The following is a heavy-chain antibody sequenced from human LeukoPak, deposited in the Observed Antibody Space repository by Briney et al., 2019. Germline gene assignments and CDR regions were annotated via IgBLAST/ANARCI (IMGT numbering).Heavy chain of an antibody. V-gene: IGHV4-4*07. CDR1: GGSFSNYY. CDR3: AREHMVRGVIDR. D-gene: IGHD3-10*01. CDR2: IYSRGST. Sequence: PSETLSLTCTVSGGSFSNYYWSWIRQPAGKRLEWLGRIYSRGSTNYNPSLESRVTVSVDTSKNQFSLKLSSVTAADTAVYYCAREHMVRGVIDRWGQGALVTVSS. J-gene: IGHJ4*02.